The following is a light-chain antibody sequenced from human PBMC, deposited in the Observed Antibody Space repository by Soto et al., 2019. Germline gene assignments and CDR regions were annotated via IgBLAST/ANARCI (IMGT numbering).Light chain of an antibody. CDR1: SSNIGSNT. CDR3: AAWADSLNGHWV. Sequence: QSVLTQPPSASGTPGQRVTISCSGSSSNIGSNTVNWYQQLPGTATKLLIYSNNQRPSGVPDRFSGSNSATSASRAISGLQAEDEADYYCAAWADSLNGHWVFGGGTKLTVL. CDR2: SNN. J-gene: IGLJ3*02. V-gene: IGLV1-44*01.